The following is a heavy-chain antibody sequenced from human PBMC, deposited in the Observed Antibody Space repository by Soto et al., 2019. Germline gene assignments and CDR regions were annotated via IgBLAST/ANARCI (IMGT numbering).Heavy chain of an antibody. Sequence: QVQLVQSGAEVKKPGASVKVSCKASGYTFTSYDINWVRQATGQGLEWMGWMNPNSGNTGYAQKFQGRVTMTRNTSIRTAYTELSSLRSEDTAVYFCARERSAAGTGGFDPWGQGTLVTVSS. J-gene: IGHJ5*01. CDR2: MNPNSGNT. CDR1: GYTFTSYD. D-gene: IGHD6-13*01. CDR3: ARERSAAGTGGFDP. V-gene: IGHV1-8*01.